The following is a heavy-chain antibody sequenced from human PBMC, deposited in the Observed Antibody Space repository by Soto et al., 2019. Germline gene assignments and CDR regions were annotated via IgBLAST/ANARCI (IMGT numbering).Heavy chain of an antibody. CDR1: GGSFSGYY. V-gene: IGHV4-34*01. D-gene: IGHD3-10*01. CDR2: INHSGST. Sequence: QVQLQQWGAGLLKPSETLSLTCAVYGGSFSGYYWSWIRQPPGKGLEWIGEINHSGSTNYNPSLKSRVTISVDTSKNQFSLKLSSVPAADTAVYYCARGPRGPYWYFDLWGRGTLVAVSS. CDR3: ARGPRGPYWYFDL. J-gene: IGHJ2*01.